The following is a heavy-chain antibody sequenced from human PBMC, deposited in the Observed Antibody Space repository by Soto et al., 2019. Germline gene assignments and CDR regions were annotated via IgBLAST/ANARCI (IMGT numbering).Heavy chain of an antibody. D-gene: IGHD1-26*01. J-gene: IGHJ6*02. V-gene: IGHV3-30-3*01. CDR3: ARGDSGSYSYYYYYGMDV. Sequence: PGGSLRLSCAASGFTFGSYAMHWVRQAPGKGLEWVAVISYDGSNKYYADSVKGRFTISRDNSKNTLYLQMNSLRAEDTAVYYCARGDSGSYSYYYYYGMDVWGQGTTVTVS. CDR1: GFTFGSYA. CDR2: ISYDGSNK.